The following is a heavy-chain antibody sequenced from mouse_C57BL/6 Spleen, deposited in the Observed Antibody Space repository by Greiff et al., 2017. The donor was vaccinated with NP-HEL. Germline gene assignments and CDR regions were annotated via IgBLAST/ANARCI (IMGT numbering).Heavy chain of an antibody. Sequence: QVQLQQSGAELARPGASVKLSCKASGYTFTSYGISWAKQRTGQGLEWIGEIYPRSGNTYYNEKFKGKATLTADKSSSTAYMELRSLTSEDSAVYFCASYYDYVFAYWGQGTLVTVSA. D-gene: IGHD2-4*01. CDR2: IYPRSGNT. CDR1: GYTFTSYG. J-gene: IGHJ3*01. V-gene: IGHV1-81*01. CDR3: ASYYDYVFAY.